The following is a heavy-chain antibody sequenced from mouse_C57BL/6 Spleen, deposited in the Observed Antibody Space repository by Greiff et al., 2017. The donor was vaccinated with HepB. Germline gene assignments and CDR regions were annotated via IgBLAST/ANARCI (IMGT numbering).Heavy chain of an antibody. CDR1: GYTFTDYN. D-gene: IGHD4-1*01. CDR3: ARELGRGKGYFDY. CDR2: INPNNGGT. J-gene: IGHJ2*01. Sequence: EVQLQESGPELVKPGASVKMSCKASGYTFTDYNMHWVKQSHGKSLEWIGYINPNNGGTSYNQKFKGKATLTVNKSSSTAYMELRSLTSEDSAVYYYARELGRGKGYFDYWGQGTTLTVSS. V-gene: IGHV1-22*01.